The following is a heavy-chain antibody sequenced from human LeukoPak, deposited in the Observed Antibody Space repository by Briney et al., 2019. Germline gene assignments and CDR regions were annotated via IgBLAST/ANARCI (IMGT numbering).Heavy chain of an antibody. V-gene: IGHV3-21*01. D-gene: IGHD1-26*01. CDR2: ISSSSSYI. CDR3: ARLGGSYYGFDY. J-gene: IGHJ4*02. Sequence: PGGSLRLSCAASGFTFSSYSMNWVRQAPGKGLEWVSSISSSSSYIYYADSVKGRFTISRDNAKNSLYLQMNSLRAEDTAVYYCARLGGSYYGFDYWGQGTLVTVSS. CDR1: GFTFSSYS.